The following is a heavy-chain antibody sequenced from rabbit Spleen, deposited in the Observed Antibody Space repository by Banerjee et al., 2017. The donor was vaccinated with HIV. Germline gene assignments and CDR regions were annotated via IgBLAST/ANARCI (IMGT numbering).Heavy chain of an antibody. CDR3: ARDTGSSFSSYSMDL. Sequence: QSLEESGGDLVKPGASLTLTCTASGFSFSSRYWMAWVRQAPGKGLEWIACIDGGSSGSTYYATWAKGRFTISKTSSTTVTLQMTSLTAADTATYFCARDTGSSFSSYSMDLWGQGTLVTVS. D-gene: IGHD8-1*01. J-gene: IGHJ6*01. CDR1: GFSFSSRYW. CDR2: IDGGSSGST. V-gene: IGHV1S40*01.